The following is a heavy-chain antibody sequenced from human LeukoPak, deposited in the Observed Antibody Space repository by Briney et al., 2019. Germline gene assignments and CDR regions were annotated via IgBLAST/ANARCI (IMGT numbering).Heavy chain of an antibody. CDR1: GYTFTGYY. CDR3: ARGGLWFGELQFND. D-gene: IGHD3-10*01. V-gene: IGHV1-2*06. J-gene: IGHJ4*02. CDR2: INPNSGGT. Sequence: ASVKVSCKASGYTFTGYYMHWVRQAPGQGLEWMERINPNSGGTNYAQKFQGRVTMTRDTSISTAYMELSRLRSDDTAVYYCARGGLWFGELQFNDWGQGTLVTVSS.